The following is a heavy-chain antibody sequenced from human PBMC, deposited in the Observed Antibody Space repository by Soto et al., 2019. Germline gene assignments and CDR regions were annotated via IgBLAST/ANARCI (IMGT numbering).Heavy chain of an antibody. CDR2: IYYSGNT. D-gene: IGHD2-8*01. CDR3: ATGTIMGSSYTTDFDY. Sequence: ESLSLSWTVARGSISSSTFDWGWIRQPPGKGLESIGSIYYSGNTYYNPSLKSRVTISVDTTKTQLSLKVNSVTAADAAVYYCATGTIMGSSYTTDFDYWGQGTLVTVSS. J-gene: IGHJ4*02. V-gene: IGHV4-39*01. CDR1: RGSISSSTFD.